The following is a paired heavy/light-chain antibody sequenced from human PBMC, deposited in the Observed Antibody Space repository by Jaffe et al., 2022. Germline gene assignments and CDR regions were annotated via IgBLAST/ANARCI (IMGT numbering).Heavy chain of an antibody. CDR1: GFSFTSYS. Sequence: EVQLVESGGGLVQPGGSLRLSCAASGFSFTSYSMNWVRQAPGKGLEWISYISGDSRNIDYANSVKGRFTISRDDARNSLYLQLDSLRAEDTAVYYCTRDRHLAITYYYDYWGQGTLVAVSS. J-gene: IGHJ4*02. CDR2: ISGDSRNI. V-gene: IGHV3-48*01. CDR3: TRDRHLAITYYYDY. D-gene: IGHD3-22*01.
Light chain of an antibody. Sequence: DIQMTQSPSSLSASVGDRVTITCRASQSIGSHLNWYQQKPGKAPELLIYAASSLASGVPSRFTGSASGTDFTLTISGLQPEDFATYYCQQSYSVPSITFGQGTRLDIK. J-gene: IGKJ5*01. CDR2: AAS. V-gene: IGKV1-39*01. CDR1: QSIGSH. CDR3: QQSYSVPSIT.